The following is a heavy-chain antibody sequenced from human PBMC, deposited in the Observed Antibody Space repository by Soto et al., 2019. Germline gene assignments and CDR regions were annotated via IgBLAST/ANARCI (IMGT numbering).Heavy chain of an antibody. CDR2: IYYSGST. CDR3: ARDRVVHSYSGMDV. D-gene: IGHD6-6*01. J-gene: IGHJ6*02. CDR1: GGSVSSGSYY. Sequence: QVQLQESGPGLVKPSETLSLTCTVSGGSVSSGSYYWSWIRQPPGKGLEWIGYIYYSGSTNYNPSLQSRVTTSVDTSQTQFSLKLSSVTAADTAVYYCARDRVVHSYSGMDVWGQGTTVTVSS. V-gene: IGHV4-61*01.